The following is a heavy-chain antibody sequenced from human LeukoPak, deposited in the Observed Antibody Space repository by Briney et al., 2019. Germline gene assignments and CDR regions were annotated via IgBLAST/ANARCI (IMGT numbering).Heavy chain of an antibody. CDR2: IKQDGSEI. J-gene: IGHJ6*03. D-gene: IGHD6-19*01. V-gene: IGHV3-7*01. CDR1: GFTFSRYW. CDR3: AKGSKAVLFTRDHYMDV. Sequence: GGSLRLSCAASGFTFSRYWMRWVRQAPGGGLEGVANIKQDGSEIYYVDSVKGRFTISRDNSKNTPYLHMNSLRAEDTAVYFCAKGSKAVLFTRDHYMDVWGKGTTVTISS.